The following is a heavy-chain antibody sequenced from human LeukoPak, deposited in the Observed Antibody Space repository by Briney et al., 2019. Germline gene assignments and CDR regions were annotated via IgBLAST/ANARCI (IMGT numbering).Heavy chain of an antibody. J-gene: IGHJ4*02. CDR1: GFTFSNYW. CDR3: ASRAGKPGNTPWCFDY. CDR2: IEQDGSER. D-gene: IGHD1-7*01. Sequence: GSLRLSCAASGFTFSNYWMTWVRQAPGKGPEWVANIEQDGSERNYVDSVKGRFTIARDNTKNSLYLQMTSLRGEDTAVYYCASRAGKPGNTPWCFDYWGQGALVTVSS. V-gene: IGHV3-7*01.